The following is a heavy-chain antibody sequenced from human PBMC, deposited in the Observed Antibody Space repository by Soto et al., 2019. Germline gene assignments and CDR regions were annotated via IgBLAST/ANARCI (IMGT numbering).Heavy chain of an antibody. CDR1: GYTFTSYG. Sequence: GASVKVSCKASGYTFTSYGISWVRQAPGQGLEWMGWISAYNGNTNYAQKLQGRVTMTTDTSTSTAYMELRSLRSDDTAVYYCARDQGHIAVAGTIGYWGRGTLVAVSS. CDR3: ARDQGHIAVAGTIGY. CDR2: ISAYNGNT. V-gene: IGHV1-18*01. J-gene: IGHJ4*02. D-gene: IGHD6-19*01.